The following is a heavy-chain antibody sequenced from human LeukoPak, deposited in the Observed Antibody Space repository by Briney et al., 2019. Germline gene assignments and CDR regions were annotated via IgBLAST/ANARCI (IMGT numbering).Heavy chain of an antibody. CDR3: AKDPYGDYVRYFDY. Sequence: GGSLRLSCAASGFTFRSYAMTWVRQALGKGLEWVSGISGSGGSTYYADSVKGRFTISRDNSKNTLFLQMNSLRAEDTAVYYCAKDPYGDYVRYFDYWGQGTLVTVSS. V-gene: IGHV3-23*01. CDR1: GFTFRSYA. CDR2: ISGSGGST. J-gene: IGHJ4*02. D-gene: IGHD4-17*01.